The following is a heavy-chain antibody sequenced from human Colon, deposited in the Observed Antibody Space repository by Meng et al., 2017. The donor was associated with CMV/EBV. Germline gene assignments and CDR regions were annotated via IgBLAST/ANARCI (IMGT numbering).Heavy chain of an antibody. CDR2: SNPYNDNT. J-gene: IGHJ4*02. CDR1: GYTFKSYG. D-gene: IGHD3/OR15-3a*01. CDR3: ARRKPTTTLGLGFDY. V-gene: IGHV1-18*01. Sequence: ASVKVSCKTSGYTFKSYGITWVRQAPGQGLEWMGWSNPYNDNTNYAQKLQGRVTMTTDTSTGTAYLEMRSLRSDDTAVYYCARRKPTTTLGLGFDYWGQGILVTVSS.